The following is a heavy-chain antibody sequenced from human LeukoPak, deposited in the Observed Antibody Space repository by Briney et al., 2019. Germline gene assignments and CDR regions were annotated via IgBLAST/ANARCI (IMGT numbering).Heavy chain of an antibody. Sequence: ASVKVSCKASGYTFTGYYMHWVRQAPGQGLEWMGWINPNSGGTNYAQKFQGWVTMTRDTSISTAYMELSRLRSDDTAVYYCARDGQWLRSAYYFDYWGQGTLVTVSS. D-gene: IGHD5-12*01. V-gene: IGHV1-2*04. CDR1: GYTFTGYY. CDR2: INPNSGGT. J-gene: IGHJ4*02. CDR3: ARDGQWLRSAYYFDY.